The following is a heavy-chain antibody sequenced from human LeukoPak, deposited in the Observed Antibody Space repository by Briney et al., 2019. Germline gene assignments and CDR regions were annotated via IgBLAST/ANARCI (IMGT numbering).Heavy chain of an antibody. J-gene: IGHJ5*02. CDR1: GLTFTSYG. CDR2: ISANNGNT. CDR3: AKDGRPMIPFSWFDH. Sequence: ASVKVSCKASGLTFTSYGFSWVRQAPGQGPEWMGWISANNGNTIYVQKFQGRVTMTTDTSTTTVYMELRDLRSDDTAVYYCAKDGRPMIPFSWFDHWGQGTLVIVSS. V-gene: IGHV1-18*01. D-gene: IGHD3-16*01.